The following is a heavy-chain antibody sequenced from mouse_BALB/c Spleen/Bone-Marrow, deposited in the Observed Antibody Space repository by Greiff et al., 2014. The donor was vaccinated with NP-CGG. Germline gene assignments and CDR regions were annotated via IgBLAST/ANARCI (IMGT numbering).Heavy chain of an antibody. CDR2: IDPANGNT. CDR1: GFNIKDTY. CDR3: ARYYYGSSYFDY. D-gene: IGHD1-1*01. Sequence: VQLKESGAELVKPGASVKLSCTASGFNIKDTYMHWVKQRPEQGLEWIGRIDPANGNTKYDPKFQGKATITADTSSNTAYPQLSSLTSEDTAVYYCARYYYGSSYFDYWGQGTTLTVSS. J-gene: IGHJ2*01. V-gene: IGHV14-3*02.